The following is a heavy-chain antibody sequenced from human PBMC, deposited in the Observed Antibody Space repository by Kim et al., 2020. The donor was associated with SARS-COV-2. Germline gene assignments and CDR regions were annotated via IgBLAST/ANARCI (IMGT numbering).Heavy chain of an antibody. CDR1: GGSISSGGYY. V-gene: IGHV4-31*03. J-gene: IGHJ5*02. CDR2: IYYSGST. D-gene: IGHD6-6*01. Sequence: SETLSLTCTVSGGSISSGGYYWSWIRQHPGKGLEWIGYIYYSGSTYYNPSLKSRVTISVDTSKNQFSLKLSSVTAADTAVYYCAIFPYSSSNKGVNWFDPWGQGTLVTVSS. CDR3: AIFPYSSSNKGVNWFDP.